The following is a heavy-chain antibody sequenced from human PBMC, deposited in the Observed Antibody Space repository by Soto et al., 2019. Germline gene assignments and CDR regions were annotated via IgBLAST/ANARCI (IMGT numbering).Heavy chain of an antibody. V-gene: IGHV1-69*12. CDR1: GGTFSSFA. J-gene: IGHJ4*02. CDR2: IIPLFGTT. CDR3: ADLLRHVDH. Sequence: QVQLVQSGAEVKKPGSSVKVSCKASGGTFSSFAISWVRQAPGQGLEWMGGIIPLFGTTKYAQKFQGRVTVNADESKSTAYMELSSLRSEDTAVYYCADLLRHVDHWGQGTLVTVSS. D-gene: IGHD5-12*01.